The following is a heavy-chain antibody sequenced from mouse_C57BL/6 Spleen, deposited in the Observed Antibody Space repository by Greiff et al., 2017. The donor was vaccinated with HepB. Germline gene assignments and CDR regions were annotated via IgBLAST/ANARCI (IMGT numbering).Heavy chain of an antibody. CDR3: AKNPYYYGSDWYFDV. V-gene: IGHV2-5*01. J-gene: IGHJ1*03. CDR1: GFSLTSYG. D-gene: IGHD1-1*01. CDR2: IWRGGST. Sequence: VQLMESGPGLVQPSQSLSITCTVSGFSLTSYGVHWVRQSPGKGLEWLGVIWRGGSTDYNAAFMSRLSITKDNSKSQVFFKMNSLQADDTAIYYCAKNPYYYGSDWYFDVWGTGTTVTVSS.